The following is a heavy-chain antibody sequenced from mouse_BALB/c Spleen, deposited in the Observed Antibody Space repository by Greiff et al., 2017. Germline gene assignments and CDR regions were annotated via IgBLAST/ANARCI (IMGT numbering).Heavy chain of an antibody. V-gene: IGHV6-6*02. J-gene: IGHJ2*01. D-gene: IGHD1-1*01. CDR3: TRTTVYFDY. CDR2: IRLKSNNYAT. Sequence: EVNVVESGGGLVQPGGSMKLSCVASGFTFSNYWMNWVRQSPEKGLEWVAEIRLKSNNYATHYAESVKGRFTISRDDSKSSVYLQMNNLRAEDTGIYYCTRTTVYFDYWGQGTTLTVSS. CDR1: GFTFSNYW.